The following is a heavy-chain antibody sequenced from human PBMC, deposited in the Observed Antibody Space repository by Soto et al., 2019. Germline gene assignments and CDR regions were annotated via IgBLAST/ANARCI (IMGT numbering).Heavy chain of an antibody. CDR2: TTDTGGDA. CDR1: GITSGSRA. V-gene: IGHV3-23*01. CDR3: ATGATGSCPGSRIFDF. J-gene: IGHJ4*02. D-gene: IGHD3-10*01. Sequence: GGSLRLSCVASGITSGSRAMSWVRQAPGEGLEGVATTTDTGGDAKYADSVRGGFTISRDKYKKTLYLQMSSLRADDSAVSSGATGATGSCPGSRIFDFWGRGTLVTVSS.